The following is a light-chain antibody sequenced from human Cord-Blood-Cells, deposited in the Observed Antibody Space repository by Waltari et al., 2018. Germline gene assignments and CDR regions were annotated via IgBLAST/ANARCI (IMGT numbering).Light chain of an antibody. CDR1: QSISSY. CDR3: QQSYSTPYT. V-gene: IGKV1-39*01. CDR2: AAS. Sequence: DIKMTQSPSSLSASVGERVTITCLASQSISSYLNWYQQKPGKAPKLLIYAASSLQSGVPSRFSGSGSGTDFTLTISSLQPEDFATYYCQQSYSTPYTFGQGTKLEIK. J-gene: IGKJ2*01.